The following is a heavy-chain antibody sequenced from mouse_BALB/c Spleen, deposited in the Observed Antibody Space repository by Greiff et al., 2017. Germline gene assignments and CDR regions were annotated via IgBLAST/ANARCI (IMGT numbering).Heavy chain of an antibody. CDR2: ISDGGSYT. CDR1: GFTFSDYY. CDR3: ARGGDGYDRSYAMDY. D-gene: IGHD2-2*01. V-gene: IGHV5-4*02. J-gene: IGHJ4*01. Sequence: EVHLVESGGGLVKPGGSLKLSCAASGFTFSDYYMYWVRQTPEKGLEWVATISDGGSYTYYPDSVKGRFTISRDNAKNNLYLQMSRLKSEDTAMYYCARGGDGYDRSYAMDYWGQGTSVTVSS.